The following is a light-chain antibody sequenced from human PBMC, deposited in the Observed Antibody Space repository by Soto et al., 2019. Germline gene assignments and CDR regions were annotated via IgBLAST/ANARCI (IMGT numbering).Light chain of an antibody. J-gene: IGLJ3*02. CDR3: CAYAGSHTWV. CDR2: DVS. CDR1: SSDVGGYKY. V-gene: IGLV2-11*01. Sequence: QSALTQPRSVSGSPGQSVTISCTGTSSDVGGYKYVSWYQQHPGRAPKLMIYDVSKRPSGVPDRFSGSKSVNTASLTISGLQAEDEADYYCCAYAGSHTWVFGGGTKVTVL.